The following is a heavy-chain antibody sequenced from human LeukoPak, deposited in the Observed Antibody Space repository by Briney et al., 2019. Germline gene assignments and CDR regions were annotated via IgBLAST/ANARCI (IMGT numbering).Heavy chain of an antibody. V-gene: IGHV5-51*01. Sequence: GESLKISCKGSGYSFTSYWIGWVRQMPGKGLEWMGIIYPGDSDTRYSPSFQGQITISADKSISTAYLQWSSLKASDTAMYYCARIAAAGTTTGAFDIWGQGTMVTVSS. CDR2: IYPGDSDT. J-gene: IGHJ3*02. D-gene: IGHD6-13*01. CDR3: ARIAAAGTTTGAFDI. CDR1: GYSFTSYW.